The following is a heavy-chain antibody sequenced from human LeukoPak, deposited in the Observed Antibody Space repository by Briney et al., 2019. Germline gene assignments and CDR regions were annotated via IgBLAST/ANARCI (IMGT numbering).Heavy chain of an antibody. V-gene: IGHV4-34*01. D-gene: IGHD6-19*01. CDR1: GGSISSYY. CDR2: INHSGST. J-gene: IGHJ5*02. Sequence: PSETLSLTCTVSGGSISSYYWSWIRQPPGKGLEWIGEINHSGSTNYNPSLKSRVTISVDTSKNQFSLKLSSVTAADTAVYYCARDRGYSSGWYLPYNWFDPWGQGTLVTVSS. CDR3: ARDRGYSSGWYLPYNWFDP.